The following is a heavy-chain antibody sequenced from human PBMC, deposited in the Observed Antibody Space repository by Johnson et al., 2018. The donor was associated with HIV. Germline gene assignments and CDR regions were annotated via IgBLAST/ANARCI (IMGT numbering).Heavy chain of an antibody. CDR2: IRFDGSST. CDR1: GFTFSDYY. D-gene: IGHD2-15*01. CDR3: ARAGIVFDI. Sequence: QVQLVESGGGLVKPGGSLRLSCAASGFTFSDYYMSWIRQAPGKGLEWVAFIRFDGSSTSYADSVKVRFTISRENAKNSLYLQMNSLRAEDTAVYYCARAGIVFDIWGQGTMVTVSS. V-gene: IGHV3-11*06. J-gene: IGHJ3*02.